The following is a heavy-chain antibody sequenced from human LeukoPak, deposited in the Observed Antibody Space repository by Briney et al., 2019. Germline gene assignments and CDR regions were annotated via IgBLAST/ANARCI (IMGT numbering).Heavy chain of an antibody. Sequence: GGSLRLSCAASGVSICDYWMSWGRHAPGKGLEWGANIKEDGSEEYYVDSVKGRFTISRDNAKNSLYLQMNSLRAEDTAVYFCAREKTGVPGGDYWGQGALVTVSS. V-gene: IGHV3-7*01. J-gene: IGHJ4*02. CDR3: AREKTGVPGGDY. CDR1: GVSICDYW. CDR2: IKEDGSEE. D-gene: IGHD3-10*01.